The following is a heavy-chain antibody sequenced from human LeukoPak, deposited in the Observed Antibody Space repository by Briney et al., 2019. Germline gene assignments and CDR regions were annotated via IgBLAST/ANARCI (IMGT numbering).Heavy chain of an antibody. V-gene: IGHV4-39*01. CDR1: GGSISSSSYY. CDR2: IYYSGST. D-gene: IGHD3-22*01. CDR3: ARHYYYDSSVYYPHYFDY. J-gene: IGHJ4*02. Sequence: SETLSLTCTVSGGSISSSSYYWGWIRQPPGKGLERIGSIYYSGSTYYNPSLKSRVTISVDTSKNQFSLKLSSVTAADTAVYYCARHYYYDSSVYYPHYFDYWGQGTLVTVSS.